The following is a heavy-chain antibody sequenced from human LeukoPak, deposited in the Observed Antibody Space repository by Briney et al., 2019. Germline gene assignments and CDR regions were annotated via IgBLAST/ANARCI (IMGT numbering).Heavy chain of an antibody. CDR1: GFTVSTNY. J-gene: IGHJ4*02. Sequence: GGSLRLSCAASGFTVSTNYMSWVRQAPGKGLEWVAKIKPDGSEKDHVDSVKGRFTISRDNAKNSLYLQLNSLRAEDTAVYYCVRSRFYFDCWGQGTLVTVSS. CDR3: VRSRFYFDC. CDR2: IKPDGSEK. V-gene: IGHV3-7*01.